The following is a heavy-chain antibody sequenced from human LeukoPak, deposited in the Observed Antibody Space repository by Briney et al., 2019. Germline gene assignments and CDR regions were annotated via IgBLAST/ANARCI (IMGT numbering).Heavy chain of an antibody. V-gene: IGHV3-30*04. J-gene: IGHJ5*02. CDR2: ISYDGSNK. CDR1: GFTFSSYA. Sequence: GGSLRLSCAASGFTFSSYAMHWVRQAPGKGLEWVAVISYDGSNKYYADSVKGRFTISRDNSKNTLYQQMNSLRAEDTAVYYCASPMVRGVMEKWFDPWGQGTLVTVSS. CDR3: ASPMVRGVMEKWFDP. D-gene: IGHD3-10*01.